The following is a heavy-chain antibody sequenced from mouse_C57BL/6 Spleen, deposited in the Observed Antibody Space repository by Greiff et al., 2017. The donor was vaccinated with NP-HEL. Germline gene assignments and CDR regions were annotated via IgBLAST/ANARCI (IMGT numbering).Heavy chain of an antibody. Sequence: QVQLQQPGAELVMPGASVKLSCKASGYTFTSYWMHWVKQRPGQGLEWIGEIDPSDSYTNYNQKFKGKSTLTVDKSSSTAYMQLSSLTSDDSAVYYCARITTVVAYYFDYWGQGTTLTVSS. CDR2: IDPSDSYT. CDR1: GYTFTSYW. V-gene: IGHV1-69*01. D-gene: IGHD1-1*01. J-gene: IGHJ2*01. CDR3: ARITTVVAYYFDY.